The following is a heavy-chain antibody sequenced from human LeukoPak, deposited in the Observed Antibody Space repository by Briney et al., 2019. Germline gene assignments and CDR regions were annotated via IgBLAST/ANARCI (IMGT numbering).Heavy chain of an antibody. D-gene: IGHD1-1*01. V-gene: IGHV3-23*01. CDR1: GCTFSSYG. J-gene: IGHJ4*02. Sequence: PGGSLRLSCAGSGCTFSSYGMRWVRQAPGKGLEGGAAISGSGGSTYYADSVKGRFTISRDNSKNTLYLQMNSLRAEDTAVYYCAKGVQQDFDYWGQGTLGTVSS. CDR3: AKGVQQDFDY. CDR2: ISGSGGST.